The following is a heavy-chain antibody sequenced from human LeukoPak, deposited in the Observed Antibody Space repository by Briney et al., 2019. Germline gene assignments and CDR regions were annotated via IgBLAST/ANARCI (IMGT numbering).Heavy chain of an antibody. V-gene: IGHV3-66*01. CDR1: GFTVSSNY. J-gene: IGHJ4*02. CDR2: IYSGGSA. Sequence: GGSLRLSCAASGFTVSSNYMSWVRQAPGKGLEWVSVIYSGGSAYYADSVKGRFTISRDNARNTLYLQMNSLRAEDTAVYYCAKSDYFDSWGQGTLVTVSS. CDR3: AKSDYFDS.